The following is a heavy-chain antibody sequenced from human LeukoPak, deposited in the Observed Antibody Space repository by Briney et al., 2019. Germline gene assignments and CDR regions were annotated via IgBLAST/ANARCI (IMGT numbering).Heavy chain of an antibody. CDR1: GFTFSSYS. D-gene: IGHD6-13*01. V-gene: IGHV3-21*01. CDR3: AREIAAAGTDY. Sequence: GGSLRLSCAASGFTFSSYSMSWVRQAPGKGLGWVSSISSSSSYIYYAESVKGRFTISRDNAKNSLYLQMNSLRAEDTAVYYCAREIAAAGTDYWGQGTLVTVSS. CDR2: ISSSSSYI. J-gene: IGHJ4*02.